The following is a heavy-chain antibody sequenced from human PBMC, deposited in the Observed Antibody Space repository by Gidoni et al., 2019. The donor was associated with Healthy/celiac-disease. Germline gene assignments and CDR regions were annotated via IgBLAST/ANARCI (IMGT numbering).Heavy chain of an antibody. V-gene: IGHV3-21*01. CDR3: ARGDDSSGLPDY. CDR1: GFTFSSYS. J-gene: IGHJ4*02. Sequence: EVQLVESGGGLVKPGGSLRLSCAASGFTFSSYSMNWVRQAPGKGLEWVSSISSSSSYIYYADSVKGRFTISRDNAKNSLYLQMNSLRAEDTAVYYCARGDDSSGLPDYWGQGTLVTVSS. D-gene: IGHD3-22*01. CDR2: ISSSSSYI.